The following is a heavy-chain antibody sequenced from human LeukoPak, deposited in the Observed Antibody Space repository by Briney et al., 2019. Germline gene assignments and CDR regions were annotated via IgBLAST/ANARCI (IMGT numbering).Heavy chain of an antibody. J-gene: IGHJ4*02. Sequence: GASGKVSCKASGYTFTSYDINWVRQATGQGLEWMGWMNPNSGNTGYAQKFQGRVTITRNTSISTAYMELSSLRSEDTAVYYCAKDMDVGDYGSGDYFDYCGQGTLVTVSS. CDR2: MNPNSGNT. CDR3: AKDMDVGDYGSGDYFDY. CDR1: GYTFTSYD. V-gene: IGHV1-8*03. D-gene: IGHD3-10*01.